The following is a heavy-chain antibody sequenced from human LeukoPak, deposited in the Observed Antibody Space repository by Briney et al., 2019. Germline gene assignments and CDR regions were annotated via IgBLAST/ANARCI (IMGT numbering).Heavy chain of an antibody. CDR3: ARVLGWYLDL. Sequence: SETLSLTCTVSGGSTSSYYWSWIRQPPGKGLEWIGYIYYSGSTNYDPSLKSRVTMSVDTSKNHFSLKLTSVTAADTAVYYCARVLGWYLDLWGRGTLVTVSS. CDR1: GGSTSSYY. CDR2: IYYSGST. V-gene: IGHV4-59*01. D-gene: IGHD3-16*01. J-gene: IGHJ2*01.